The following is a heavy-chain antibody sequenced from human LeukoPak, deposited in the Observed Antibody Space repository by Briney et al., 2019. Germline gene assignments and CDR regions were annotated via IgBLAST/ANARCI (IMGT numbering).Heavy chain of an antibody. CDR2: IKEDGSEK. D-gene: IGHD2-8*02. V-gene: IGHV3-7*01. CDR1: GFTVSSLA. J-gene: IGHJ3*01. CDR3: VRGANTGDV. Sequence: GGSLRLSCAASGFTVSSLAMHWVRQTPGKGLEWMANIKEDGSEKYYVDSVKGRFTISRDNAKNSLYLQMNSLRVEDTAVYHCVRGANTGDVWGQGTMVIVSS.